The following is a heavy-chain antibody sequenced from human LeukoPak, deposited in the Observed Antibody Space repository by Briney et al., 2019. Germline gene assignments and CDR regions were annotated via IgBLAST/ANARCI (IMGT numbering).Heavy chain of an antibody. J-gene: IGHJ4*02. V-gene: IGHV1-69*01. D-gene: IGHD3-10*01. Sequence: ASLNVSCKASGGTFSSYTFSWVRQAPGQGLEWMGGIIPIFGTANYAQKFQGRVTITADESTSTAYMELSSLRSEDTAVYYCASASHITMLRGANDYWGQGTLVTVSS. CDR3: ASASHITMLRGANDY. CDR1: GGTFSSYT. CDR2: IIPIFGTA.